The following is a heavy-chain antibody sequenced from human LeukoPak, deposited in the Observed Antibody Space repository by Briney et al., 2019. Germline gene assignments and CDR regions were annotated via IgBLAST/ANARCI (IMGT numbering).Heavy chain of an antibody. J-gene: IGHJ4*02. Sequence: GGSLRLSCAASGFTFSSYSMNWVRQAPGKGLEWVSYISSSGSTIYYADSVKGRFTISRDNAKNSLYLQMNSLRAEDTAVYYCARDDTAMVKKFDYWGQGTLVTVSS. CDR3: ARDDTAMVKKFDY. V-gene: IGHV3-48*04. CDR1: GFTFSSYS. D-gene: IGHD5-18*01. CDR2: ISSSGSTI.